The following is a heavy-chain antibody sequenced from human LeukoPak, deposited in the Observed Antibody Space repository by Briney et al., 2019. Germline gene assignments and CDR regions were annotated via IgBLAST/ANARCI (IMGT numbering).Heavy chain of an antibody. CDR1: GFTFSNFA. V-gene: IGHV3-11*04. CDR2: ISSSGSTI. D-gene: IGHD2-2*01. Sequence: GGSLRLSCAATGFTFSNFAMSWIRQAPGKGLEWVSYISSSGSTIYYADSVKGRFTISRDNAKNSLYLQMNSLRAEDTAVYYCARDQVVVVPAARAYYYYGMDVWGQGTTVTVSS. CDR3: ARDQVVVVPAARAYYYYGMDV. J-gene: IGHJ6*02.